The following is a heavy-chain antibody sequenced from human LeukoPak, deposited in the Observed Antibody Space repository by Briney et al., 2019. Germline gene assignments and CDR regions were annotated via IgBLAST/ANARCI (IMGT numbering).Heavy chain of an antibody. CDR2: ITRNGGTT. D-gene: IGHD1-1*01. Sequence: GSLRLSCIASGVTFDNYGMSWVRQIAGKGLEWVSGITRNGGTTDYADFVKGRSTISRDNARNSLYLQKRSLRAEDTALYHCARGYLKGPFDIWGQGTMVTVSS. V-gene: IGHV3-20*01. J-gene: IGHJ3*02. CDR1: GVTFDNYG. CDR3: ARGYLKGPFDI.